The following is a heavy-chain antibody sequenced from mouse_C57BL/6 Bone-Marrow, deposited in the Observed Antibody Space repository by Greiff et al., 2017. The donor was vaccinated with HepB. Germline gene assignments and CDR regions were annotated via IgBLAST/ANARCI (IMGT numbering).Heavy chain of an antibody. D-gene: IGHD2-4*01. CDR3: ARKGIYYDYDGYFDV. CDR2: INPYNGDT. V-gene: IGHV1-20*01. CDR1: GYSFTGYF. Sequence: VQLKESGPELVKPGDSVKISCKASGYSFTGYFMNWVMQSHGKSLEWIGRINPYNGDTFYNQKFKGKATLTVDKSSSTAHMELRSLTSEDSAVYYCARKGIYYDYDGYFDVWGTGTTVTVSS. J-gene: IGHJ1*03.